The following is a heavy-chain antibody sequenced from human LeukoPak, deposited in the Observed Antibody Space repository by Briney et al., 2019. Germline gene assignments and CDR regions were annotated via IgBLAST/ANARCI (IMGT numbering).Heavy chain of an antibody. V-gene: IGHV1-2*02. J-gene: IGHJ4*02. D-gene: IGHD6-19*01. CDR1: GYTFTGYY. CDR2: INPNSGGT. CDR3: ATGYSSGWWYFDY. Sequence: ASVKVSCKASGYTFTGYYMHWVRQAPGQGLEWMGWINPNSGGTNYAQKFQGRVTMTRDTSISTAYMELSRLRSDDTAVYYCATGYSSGWWYFDYWGQGTLVTVSS.